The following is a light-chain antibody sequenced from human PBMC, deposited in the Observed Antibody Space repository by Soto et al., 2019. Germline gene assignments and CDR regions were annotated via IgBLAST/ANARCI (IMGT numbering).Light chain of an antibody. Sequence: SYVLTQPPSVSVAPGKTAXXXXXXXXSXRKSVQWYQQKPGQAPVLAIYYDSDRPSGIPERISGSNSGNTATLTISRVEAGDEADYYCQVWHXGSDPVVFGGGTKLTVL. V-gene: IGLV3-21*04. J-gene: IGLJ2*01. CDR1: XSXRKS. CDR2: YDS. CDR3: QVWHXGSDPVV.